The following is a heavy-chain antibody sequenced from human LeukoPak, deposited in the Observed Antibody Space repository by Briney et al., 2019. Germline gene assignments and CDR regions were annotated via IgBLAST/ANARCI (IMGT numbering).Heavy chain of an antibody. CDR3: ARDRPHNWFDP. Sequence: ASVKVSCKASGYTFSSYYIHWVRQAPGEGLEWVGLINPGGDYTNYAQKFQGRVTMTTDTSTTTVYMELISLTSEDTAVYYCARDRPHNWFDPWGQGTLVTVSP. CDR1: GYTFSSYY. J-gene: IGHJ5*02. CDR2: INPGGDYT. V-gene: IGHV1-46*01.